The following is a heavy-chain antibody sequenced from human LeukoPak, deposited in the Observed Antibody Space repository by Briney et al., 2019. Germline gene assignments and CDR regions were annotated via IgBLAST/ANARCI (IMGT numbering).Heavy chain of an antibody. J-gene: IGHJ4*02. V-gene: IGHV3-21*04. CDR3: ARVEVDTAMDDY. CDR2: ISSSTTYI. CDR1: GFTFTSYT. D-gene: IGHD5-18*01. Sequence: GGSLRLSCAASGFTFTSYTMNWVRQAPGKGLEWVASISSSTTYIYYADSMRGRFTISRDNAKYSLYLQMNSLRAEDTAVYYCARVEVDTAMDDYWGQGTLVTVSS.